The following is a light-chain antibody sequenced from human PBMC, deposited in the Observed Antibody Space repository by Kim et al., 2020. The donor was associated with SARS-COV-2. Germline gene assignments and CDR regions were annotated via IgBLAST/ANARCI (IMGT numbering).Light chain of an antibody. CDR3: QACDSSTV. J-gene: IGLJ3*02. CDR2: QDS. Sequence: VSVTPGQTARITCSGDKLGDKYACWYQQKPGQSPVLVIYQDSKRPSGIPERFSGSNSGNTATLTISGTQAMDEADYYCQACDSSTVFGGGTQLTVL. V-gene: IGLV3-1*01. CDR1: KLGDKY.